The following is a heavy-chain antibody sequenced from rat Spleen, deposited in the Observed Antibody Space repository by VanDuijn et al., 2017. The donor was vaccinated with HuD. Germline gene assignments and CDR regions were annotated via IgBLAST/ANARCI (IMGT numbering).Heavy chain of an antibody. J-gene: IGHJ1*01. CDR3: ARSTYNSLLDY. V-gene: IGHV3-1*01. D-gene: IGHD1-2*01. CDR2: ISYSGST. CDR1: GYSITSSY. Sequence: EVQLQESGPGLVKPSQSLSLTCSVTGYSITSSYRWNWIRKFPGNKLEWMAYISYSGSTGFNPSLKSRISITRDTSKNQFFLQLNSVTTEDTATYYCARSTYNSLLDYWGPGTMVTVSS.